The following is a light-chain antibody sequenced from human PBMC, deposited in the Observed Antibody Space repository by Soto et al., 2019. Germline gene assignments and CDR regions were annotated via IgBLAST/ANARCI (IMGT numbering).Light chain of an antibody. V-gene: IGLV2-8*01. J-gene: IGLJ3*02. CDR2: EVS. Sequence: QSALTQPPSASGSPGQSVTISCTGTSSDVGGYNYVSWYQQHPGKAPKLMIYEVSKGPSGVPDRFSGSKSGNTASLTVSGLQADDEADYYCSSYAGSNYWVFGGGTKLTVL. CDR1: SSDVGGYNY. CDR3: SSYAGSNYWV.